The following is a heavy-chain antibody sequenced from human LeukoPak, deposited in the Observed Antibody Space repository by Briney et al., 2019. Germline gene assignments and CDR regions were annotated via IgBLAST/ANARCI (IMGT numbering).Heavy chain of an antibody. CDR1: GYTFTSYD. V-gene: IGHV1-8*01. Sequence: GASVKVSCKASGYTFTSYDINWVRQATGQGLEWMGWMNPNNGNTDYAQKFQGRVTLTRNTSITTAYMELSSLRSEDTAVYYCSRDGYSYGYDQFYYYYGMDVWGQGTTVTVSS. J-gene: IGHJ6*02. D-gene: IGHD5-18*01. CDR2: MNPNNGNT. CDR3: SRDGYSYGYDQFYYYYGMDV.